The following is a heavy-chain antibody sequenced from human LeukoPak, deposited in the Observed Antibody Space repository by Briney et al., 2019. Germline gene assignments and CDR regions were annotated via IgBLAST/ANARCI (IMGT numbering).Heavy chain of an antibody. D-gene: IGHD2-8*01. CDR2: IYSGGST. CDR1: GFTVNRNY. J-gene: IGHJ4*02. Sequence: GGSLRLSCAASGFTVNRNYMRLVRQAPGKGLEWVSVIYSGGSTYYADSVKGRFTISRDNSKNTLYLQMNSLRAEDTAVYYCARDLNGPLDYWGQGTLVTVSS. CDR3: ARDLNGPLDY. V-gene: IGHV3-66*01.